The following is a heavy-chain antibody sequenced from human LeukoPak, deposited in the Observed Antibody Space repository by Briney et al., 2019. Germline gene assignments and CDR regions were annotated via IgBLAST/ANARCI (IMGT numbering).Heavy chain of an antibody. CDR2: IIPIFGTA. CDR3: ARSRGYSYGFRAFDI. J-gene: IGHJ3*02. D-gene: IGHD5-18*01. V-gene: IGHV1-69*05. CDR1: GGTFSSYA. Sequence: GSSVKVSCKASGGTFSSYAISWVRQAPGQGLEWMGGIIPIFGTANYAQKFQGRVTITTDESTSTAYMELSSLRSEDTAVYYCARSRGYSYGFRAFDIWGQGTMVTVSS.